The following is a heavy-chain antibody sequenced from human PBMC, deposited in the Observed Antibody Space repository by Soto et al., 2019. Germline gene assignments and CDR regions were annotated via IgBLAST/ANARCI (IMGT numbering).Heavy chain of an antibody. V-gene: IGHV4-34*01. Sequence: SETLSLTCAVYGGSFSGYYWTWIRHPPGKGLEWIGEINHRGNTNYNPSLKSRVTISVDTSKNQFSLKLTSVTAADTAVYYCARQEVPQWFTKGYYGMDVWDQGTTVTV. CDR1: GGSFSGYY. CDR2: INHRGNT. D-gene: IGHD2-8*01. J-gene: IGHJ6*02. CDR3: ARQEVPQWFTKGYYGMDV.